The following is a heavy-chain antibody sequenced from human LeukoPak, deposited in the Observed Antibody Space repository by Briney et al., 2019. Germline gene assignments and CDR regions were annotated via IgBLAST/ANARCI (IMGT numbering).Heavy chain of an antibody. CDR1: GFTFSSYA. CDR2: ISGGAGST. CDR3: AKTSGWPYYFDY. J-gene: IGHJ4*02. D-gene: IGHD6-19*01. V-gene: IGHV3-23*01. Sequence: PGRSLRLSCAASGFTFSSYAMSWVRQAPGEGLEWVSAISGGAGSTYYADSVKGRFTISRDNSKNTLYLQMNSLRAEDTAVYYCAKTSGWPYYFDYWGQGTLVTVSS.